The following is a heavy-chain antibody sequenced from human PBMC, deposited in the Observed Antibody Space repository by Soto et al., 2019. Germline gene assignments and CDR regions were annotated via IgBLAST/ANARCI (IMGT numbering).Heavy chain of an antibody. V-gene: IGHV3-30*18. J-gene: IGHJ4*02. CDR2: ISFDGNYK. Sequence: GGSLRLSCSASGFTFSSYVMSWVRPAPGKGLEWVAVISFDGNYKYYSDSVKGRFSVSRDNSNNTVYLQMNSLSTEDTAVYYCTKDLSSIWFFFDYWGLGALVTVSS. CDR1: GFTFSSYV. D-gene: IGHD6-13*01. CDR3: TKDLSSIWFFFDY.